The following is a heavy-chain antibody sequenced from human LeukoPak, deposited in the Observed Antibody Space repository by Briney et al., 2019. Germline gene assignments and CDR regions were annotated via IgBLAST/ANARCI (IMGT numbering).Heavy chain of an antibody. CDR1: GFTFSSYA. CDR2: ISGSGGST. CDR3: ARGSYCGGDCYLGY. Sequence: GGSLRLSCAASGFTFSSYAMSWVRQAPGKGLEWVSAISGSGGSTYYADSVKGRFTISRDNSENTLYLQMNSLRVEDTAVYYCARGSYCGGDCYLGYWGQGTLVTVSS. V-gene: IGHV3-23*01. J-gene: IGHJ4*02. D-gene: IGHD2-21*01.